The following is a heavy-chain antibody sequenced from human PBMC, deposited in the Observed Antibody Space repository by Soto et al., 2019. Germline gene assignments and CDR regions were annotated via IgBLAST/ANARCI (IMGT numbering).Heavy chain of an antibody. CDR3: AREGASGSHIGS. Sequence: QVQLVQSGADVKKPGSSVKVSCKASGGTFSSYAISWVRQAPGQGLEWMGGIIPIFGTANYAQKFQGRVTITADESTSTAYMALSSLRSEDTAVYYCAREGASGSHIGSWGQGTLVTVSS. CDR2: IIPIFGTA. CDR1: GGTFSSYA. V-gene: IGHV1-69*01. J-gene: IGHJ4*02. D-gene: IGHD3-22*01.